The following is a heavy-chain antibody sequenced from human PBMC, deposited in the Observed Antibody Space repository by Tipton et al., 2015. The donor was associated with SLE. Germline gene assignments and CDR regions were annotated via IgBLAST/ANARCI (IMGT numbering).Heavy chain of an antibody. CDR1: GGSISSSSYY. V-gene: IGHV4-39*07. D-gene: IGHD6-19*01. Sequence: TLSLTCTVSGGSISSSSYYWGWIRQPPGKGLEWIGSIYYSGSTYYNPSLKSRVTISVDTSKNQFSLKLSSVTAADTAVYYCARRPDSSGWAIAFDIWGQGTMVTVSS. CDR2: IYYSGST. CDR3: ARRPDSSGWAIAFDI. J-gene: IGHJ3*02.